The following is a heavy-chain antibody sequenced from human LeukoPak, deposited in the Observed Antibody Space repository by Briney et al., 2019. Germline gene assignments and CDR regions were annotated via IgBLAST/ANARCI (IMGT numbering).Heavy chain of an antibody. CDR1: GFTFDDYG. V-gene: IGHV3-20*04. D-gene: IGHD6-13*01. Sequence: GGSLRLSCAASGFTFDDYGMSWVRQAPGKGLEWVSGINWNGGSTGYADSVKGRFTISRDNAKNSLYLQMDSLRAEDTAVYYCAREAYSSDWYGPDYWGQGTLVTVSA. CDR2: INWNGGST. J-gene: IGHJ4*02. CDR3: AREAYSSDWYGPDY.